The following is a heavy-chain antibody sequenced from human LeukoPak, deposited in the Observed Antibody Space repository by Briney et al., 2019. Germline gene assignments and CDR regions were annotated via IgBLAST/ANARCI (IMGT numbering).Heavy chain of an antibody. CDR2: IYNSGST. J-gene: IGHJ5*02. CDR1: GGSISSYY. Sequence: SETLSLTCTVSGGSISSYYWSWIRQPPGKGLEWIGHIYNSGSTNYNPSLTSRVTISIDTSKNQFSLKVSSVTAADTAVYYCARQAMVRGVPRDNWFDPWGQGTLVTVSS. D-gene: IGHD3-10*01. CDR3: ARQAMVRGVPRDNWFDP. V-gene: IGHV4-59*01.